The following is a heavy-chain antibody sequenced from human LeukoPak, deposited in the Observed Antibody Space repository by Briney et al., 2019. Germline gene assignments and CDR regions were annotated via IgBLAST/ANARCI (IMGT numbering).Heavy chain of an antibody. J-gene: IGHJ4*02. CDR2: ISYSGST. Sequence: SETLSLTCTVSGGSISSYYWSWIRQPPGKELEWIGYISYSGSTSYSPSLKSRVTISVDTSKNQFSLKLSSVTAADTAVYYCARHAPMTTYDYWGQGTLVAVSS. D-gene: IGHD4-17*01. CDR3: ARHAPMTTYDY. V-gene: IGHV4-59*08. CDR1: GGSISSYY.